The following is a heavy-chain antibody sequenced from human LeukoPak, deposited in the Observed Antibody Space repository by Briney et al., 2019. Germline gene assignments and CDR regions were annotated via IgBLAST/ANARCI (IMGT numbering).Heavy chain of an antibody. CDR1: GYTFTSYG. V-gene: IGHV1-18*01. J-gene: IGHJ4*02. D-gene: IGHD4-17*01. Sequence: ASVKVSCKASGYTFTSYGISWVRQAPGQGLEWMGWISAYNGNTNYAQKLQGRVTMTTDTSTSTAYMELRSLRSDDTAVYYCARVWGTVTLHYYFDYCGQGTLVTVSS. CDR3: ARVWGTVTLHYYFDY. CDR2: ISAYNGNT.